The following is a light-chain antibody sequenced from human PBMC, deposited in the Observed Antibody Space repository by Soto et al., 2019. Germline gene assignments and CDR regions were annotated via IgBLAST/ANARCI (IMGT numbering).Light chain of an antibody. CDR3: QSHDSSLSGFSV. CDR2: EVS. J-gene: IGLJ1*01. CDR1: SSDVGDYNY. V-gene: IGLV2-14*01. Sequence: QSVLTQPASVSGSPGQSITISCTGTSSDVGDYNYVSWYQQHPGKAPKLMIYEVSNRPSGVSNRFSGSKSGNTASLTISGLQAEDEADYYCQSHDSSLSGFSVFGTGTKVTVL.